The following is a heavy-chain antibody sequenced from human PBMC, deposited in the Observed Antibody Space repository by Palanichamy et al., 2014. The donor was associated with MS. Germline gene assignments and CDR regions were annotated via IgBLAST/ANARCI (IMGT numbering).Heavy chain of an antibody. CDR3: ARHWDSSSYNWFDP. D-gene: IGHD6-13*01. J-gene: IGHJ5*02. CDR2: IYYSGST. CDR1: GGSISSSSYY. Sequence: QLQLQESGPGLVKPSETLSLTCTVSGGSISSSSYYWGWIRQPPGKGLEWIGSIYYSGSTYYNPSLKSRVTISVDTSKNQFSLKLSSVTAADTAVYYCARHWDSSSYNWFDPWGQGTLVTVSS. V-gene: IGHV4-39*01.